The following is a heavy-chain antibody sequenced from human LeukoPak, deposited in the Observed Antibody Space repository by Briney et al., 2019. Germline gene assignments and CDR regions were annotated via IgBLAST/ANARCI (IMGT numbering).Heavy chain of an antibody. CDR2: IYISGST. Sequence: SETLSLTCTVSGASISSYYWSWIRQPAGKGLEWIGRIYISGSTNYNPSLKSRVTMSIDTSKNQFSLKLSSVTAADTAVYYCARRRGYDSSGYYYNWGQGTLVTVSS. D-gene: IGHD3-22*01. J-gene: IGHJ4*02. CDR1: GASISSYY. V-gene: IGHV4-4*07. CDR3: ARRRGYDSSGYYYN.